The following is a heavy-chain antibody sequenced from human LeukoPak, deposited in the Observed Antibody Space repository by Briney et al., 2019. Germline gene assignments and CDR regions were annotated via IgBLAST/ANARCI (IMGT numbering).Heavy chain of an antibody. Sequence: GASVKVSCKASGYTFTSYGISWVRQAPGQGLEWMGWISAYNGNTNYAQKLQGRVTMTADTSTSTAYMELRSLRSDDTAVYYCARAFGTLYDFWSGYFDYWGQGTLVTVSS. D-gene: IGHD3-3*01. CDR1: GYTFTSYG. J-gene: IGHJ4*02. CDR2: ISAYNGNT. V-gene: IGHV1-18*01. CDR3: ARAFGTLYDFWSGYFDY.